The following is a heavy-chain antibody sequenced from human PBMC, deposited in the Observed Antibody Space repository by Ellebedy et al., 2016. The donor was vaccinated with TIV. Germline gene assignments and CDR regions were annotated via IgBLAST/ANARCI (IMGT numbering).Heavy chain of an antibody. V-gene: IGHV3-74*01. CDR2: INSDGSIT. CDR1: GFTFSYYW. D-gene: IGHD6-13*01. Sequence: GESLKISCAASGFTFSYYWMHWVRQTPGKGLVWVSRINSDGSITSYADSMKGRFTISRDNAKNTLYLQMNRLTAEDTAIYYCARANQQLPRVVAFWGQGTLVTVSS. J-gene: IGHJ4*02. CDR3: ARANQQLPRVVAF.